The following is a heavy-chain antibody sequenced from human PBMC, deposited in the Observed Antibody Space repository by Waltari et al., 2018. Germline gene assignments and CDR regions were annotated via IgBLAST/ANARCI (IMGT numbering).Heavy chain of an antibody. CDR1: GYTISGGYY. CDR2: VNPSGST. Sequence: QVQLQESSPGLVKPQETLSLTCTVSGYTISGGYYWGWIRQPPGKGLEWIVSVNPSGSTYYSPSLRSRVTRSIDTSKNQFSLRLTSVTAADTAVYYCVRDATGNFDFWGQGTLVTVSS. D-gene: IGHD6-13*01. J-gene: IGHJ4*02. CDR3: VRDATGNFDF. V-gene: IGHV4-38-2*02.